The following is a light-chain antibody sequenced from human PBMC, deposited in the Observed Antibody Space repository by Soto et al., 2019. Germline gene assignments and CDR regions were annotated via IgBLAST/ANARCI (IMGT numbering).Light chain of an antibody. Sequence: EIVLTQSPATLSLSPGERATLSCRASQSVSNFLAWYQQKPGQAPRLLISDASNRATGIPGRFSGSVSGTDFSLTSSSLEPEDFAVYYWQQRSNWPWTFGQGTKVEIK. J-gene: IGKJ1*01. CDR1: QSVSNF. V-gene: IGKV3-11*01. CDR2: DAS. CDR3: QQRSNWPWT.